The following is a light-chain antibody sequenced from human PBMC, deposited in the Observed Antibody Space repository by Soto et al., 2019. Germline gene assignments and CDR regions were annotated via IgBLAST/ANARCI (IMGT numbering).Light chain of an antibody. CDR3: AVWDGSLYV. CDR1: SSDVGGYNY. CDR2: EVS. Sequence: QSALTQPPSASGSPGQSVTISCTGTSSDVGGYNYVSWYQQHPGKAPKLMIYEVSKRPSGVPDRFSGSKSGNTASLTVSGLQAEDEADYYCAVWDGSLYVFGFGTKLTVL. J-gene: IGLJ1*01. V-gene: IGLV2-8*01.